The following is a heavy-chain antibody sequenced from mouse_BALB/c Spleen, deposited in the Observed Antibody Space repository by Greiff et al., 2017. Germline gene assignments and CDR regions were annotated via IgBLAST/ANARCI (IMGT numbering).Heavy chain of an antibody. V-gene: IGHV2-6-7*01. CDR1: GFSLTGYG. Sequence: VKVIESGPGLVAPSQSLSITCTVSGFSLTGYGVNWVRQPPGKGLEWLGMIWGDGSTDYNSALKSRLSISKDNSKSQVFLKMNSLQTDDTARYYCARYGSSQYYFDYWGQGTTLTVSS. D-gene: IGHD1-1*01. CDR3: ARYGSSQYYFDY. J-gene: IGHJ2*01. CDR2: IWGDGST.